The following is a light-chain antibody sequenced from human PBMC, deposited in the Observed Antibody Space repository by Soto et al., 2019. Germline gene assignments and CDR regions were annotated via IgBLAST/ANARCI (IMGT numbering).Light chain of an antibody. CDR3: QVWDIVTSRRI. Sequence: SYELTQPPSVSVAPGQTASLACGGDNIETKTVHWYQQRPGQAPVLVVYDDRDRPSGIPERFSGSNSGHTATLTISRVEGGDEADYYCQVWDIVTSRRIFGGGTKLTVL. J-gene: IGLJ2*01. V-gene: IGLV3-21*02. CDR1: NIETKT. CDR2: DDR.